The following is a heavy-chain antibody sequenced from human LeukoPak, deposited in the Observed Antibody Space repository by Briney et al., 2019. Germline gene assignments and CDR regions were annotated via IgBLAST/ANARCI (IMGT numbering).Heavy chain of an antibody. CDR3: GACTNGVMGPRGWFDP. J-gene: IGHJ5*02. CDR1: GGSISSGSYY. V-gene: IGHV4-61*02. D-gene: IGHD2-8*01. CDR2: IYTSGST. Sequence: PSQTLSLTCTVSGGSISSGSYYWSWIRQPAGKGLEWIGRIYTSGSTNYNPSLKSRVTISVDTSKNQFSLKLSSVTAADTAVYYCGACTNGVMGPRGWFDPWGQGTLVTVSS.